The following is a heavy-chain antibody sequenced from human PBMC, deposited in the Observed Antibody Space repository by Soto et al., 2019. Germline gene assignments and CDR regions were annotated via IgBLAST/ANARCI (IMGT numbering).Heavy chain of an antibody. D-gene: IGHD2-21*01. CDR2: INHSGST. CDR3: ARGVLFPRPRWPRLMYGMDV. V-gene: IGHV4-34*01. Sequence: SETLSLTCAVYGGSFSGYYWSWIRQPPGKGLEWIGEINHSGSTNYNPSLKSRVTISVDTSKNQFSLKLSSVTAADTAVYYCARGVLFPRPRWPRLMYGMDVWGQGTTVTVS. J-gene: IGHJ6*02. CDR1: GGSFSGYY.